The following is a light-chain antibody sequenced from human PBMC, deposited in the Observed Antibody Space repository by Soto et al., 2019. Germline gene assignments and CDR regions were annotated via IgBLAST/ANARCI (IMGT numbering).Light chain of an antibody. CDR2: ASS. J-gene: IGKJ5*01. CDR1: QSRGSNF. Sequence: EIVLRQSPGTLSLSPGERATLSFKTSQSRGSNFLAWYQHKPGQAPRLLIYASSNRATGIPDRFSGSASGTDFTLTINRLEPEDFAVYYWQLYGISPHFGQGTRLEIK. V-gene: IGKV3-20*01. CDR3: QLYGISPH.